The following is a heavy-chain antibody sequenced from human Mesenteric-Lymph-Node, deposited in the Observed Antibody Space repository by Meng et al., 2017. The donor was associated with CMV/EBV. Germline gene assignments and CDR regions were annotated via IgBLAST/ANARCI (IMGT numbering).Heavy chain of an antibody. CDR2: ISPNSGAT. D-gene: IGHD1-14*01. J-gene: IGHJ3*02. CDR1: DYTFTDYF. V-gene: IGHV1-2*02. CDR3: ARDQGRNDAFDI. Sequence: ASVKVSCKASDYTFTDYFMHWVRQAPGQGLEWMGWISPNSGATHYAQKFQGRVTMTRDTSISTAYMELSRLRSDDTAVYYCARDQGRNDAFDIWGQGTMVTVSS.